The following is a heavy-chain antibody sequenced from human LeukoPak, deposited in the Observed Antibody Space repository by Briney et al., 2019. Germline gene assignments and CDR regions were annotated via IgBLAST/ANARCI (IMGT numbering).Heavy chain of an antibody. CDR2: ISSSSSYI. Sequence: SGGSLRLSCAASGFTFSSYSMNWVRQAPGKGLEWVSSISSSSSYIYYADSVKGRFTISRDNAKNSLYLQMNGLRAEDTAVYYCARDWGGYYDSSGPPLDYWGQGTLVTVSS. D-gene: IGHD3-22*01. CDR3: ARDWGGYYDSSGPPLDY. V-gene: IGHV3-21*01. J-gene: IGHJ4*02. CDR1: GFTFSSYS.